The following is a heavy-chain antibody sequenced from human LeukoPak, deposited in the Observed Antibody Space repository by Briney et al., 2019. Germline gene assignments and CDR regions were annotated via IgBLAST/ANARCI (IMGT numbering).Heavy chain of an antibody. V-gene: IGHV4-59*01. J-gene: IGHJ5*02. CDR1: GGSISTYY. CDR2: IYYSGNS. D-gene: IGHD3-22*01. Sequence: SETLSLTCTVSGGSISTYYWIWIRQPPGKGLEWIGYIYYSGNSNYNPSLKSRVTISVDTSKNQFSLKLSSVTAADTAVYYCAGLGASGNGYLSWFDPWGQGTLVTVSS. CDR3: AGLGASGNGYLSWFDP.